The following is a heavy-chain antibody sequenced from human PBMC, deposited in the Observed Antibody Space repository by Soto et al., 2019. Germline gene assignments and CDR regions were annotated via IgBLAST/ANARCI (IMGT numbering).Heavy chain of an antibody. V-gene: IGHV4-59*01. Sequence: PSETLSLTCTVSGGSISSYYWSWIRQPPGKGLEWIGYIYYSGSSNYNPSLKGRVTISVDTSKNQFSLKLSSVTAADTAVYYCAATYYYDSSGYYPPDYWGQGTLVTVSS. CDR3: AATYYYDSSGYYPPDY. CDR2: IYYSGSS. D-gene: IGHD3-22*01. CDR1: GGSISSYY. J-gene: IGHJ4*02.